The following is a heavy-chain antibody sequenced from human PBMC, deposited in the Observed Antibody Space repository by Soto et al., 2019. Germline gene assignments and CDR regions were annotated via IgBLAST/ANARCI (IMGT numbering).Heavy chain of an antibody. CDR3: AKDYDLGSGNYFFDY. CDR2: ISSGSNK. D-gene: IGHD3-10*01. CDR1: GFTFSNYG. V-gene: IGHV3-30*18. Sequence: PGGSLRLSCAASGFTFSNYGMHWVRQAPGKGLEWVAVISSGSNKYYADSVKGRFTISRDNSKNTQYLQMNSLRAEDTAVYYCAKDYDLGSGNYFFDYWGQGALVTVSS. J-gene: IGHJ4*02.